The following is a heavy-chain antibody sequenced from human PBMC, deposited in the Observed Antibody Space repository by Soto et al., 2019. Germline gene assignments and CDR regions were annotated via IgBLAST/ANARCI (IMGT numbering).Heavy chain of an antibody. J-gene: IGHJ5*01. CDR1: GFIFENFG. V-gene: IGHV3-23*01. D-gene: IGHD1-26*01. Sequence: GGSLRLSCAASGFIFENFGMSWVRQAPGKGLEWISSISGSGFKKYYADSVKGRFTISRDNSKSTVYLELNNLSAEDTAVYHCAKNQGVELVPLATVDWFDPWGQGTTVTVSS. CDR2: ISGSGFKK. CDR3: AKNQGVELVPLATVDWFDP.